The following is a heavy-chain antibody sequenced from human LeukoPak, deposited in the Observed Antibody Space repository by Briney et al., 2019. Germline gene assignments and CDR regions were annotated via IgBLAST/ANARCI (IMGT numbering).Heavy chain of an antibody. Sequence: ATVKVSCKASGYTFTSYYMHWVRQAPGQGLEWMGGIIPIFGTANYAQKFQGRVTITADESTSTAYMELSSLRSEDTAVYYCARDFDYGDPYNWFDPWGQGTLVTVSS. CDR1: GYTFTSYY. CDR2: IIPIFGTA. J-gene: IGHJ5*02. CDR3: ARDFDYGDPYNWFDP. V-gene: IGHV1-69*13. D-gene: IGHD4-17*01.